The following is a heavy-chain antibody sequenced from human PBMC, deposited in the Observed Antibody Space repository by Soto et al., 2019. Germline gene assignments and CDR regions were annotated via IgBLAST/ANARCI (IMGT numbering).Heavy chain of an antibody. CDR3: AKDYDYGDSLPFDY. CDR1: GFNFRNYG. D-gene: IGHD4-17*01. CDR2: IVGIGDTA. J-gene: IGHJ4*02. V-gene: IGHV3-23*01. Sequence: EVQLLEAGGGVVHPGGSLTLSGAASGFNFRNYGMSWVRQAPGKGLEWLSAIVGIGDTAYYADSVRGRFTISRDNSKNTLYLQLNDLGAEDTAIYYCAKDYDYGDSLPFDYWGQGTLVTVSS.